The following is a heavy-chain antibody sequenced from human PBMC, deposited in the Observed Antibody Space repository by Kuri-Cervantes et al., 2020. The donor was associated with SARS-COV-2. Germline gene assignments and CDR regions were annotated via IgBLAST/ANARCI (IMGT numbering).Heavy chain of an antibody. D-gene: IGHD1-7*01. CDR3: AKRGNWNYLDRTFDY. V-gene: IGHV3-7*05. J-gene: IGHJ4*02. CDR2: IKFDGSDK. Sequence: GGSLRLSCAASGFTFANYYMSWVRQSPGKGLEWVANIKFDGSDKYYVDSVRGRFTISRDNAKNSLFLQLNSLTAADTAVYYCAKRGNWNYLDRTFDYWGQGTLVTVSS. CDR1: GFTFANYY.